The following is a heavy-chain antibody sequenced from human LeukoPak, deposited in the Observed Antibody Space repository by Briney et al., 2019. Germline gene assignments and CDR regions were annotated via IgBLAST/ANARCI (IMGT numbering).Heavy chain of an antibody. CDR1: GFTFSSYA. V-gene: IGHV3-23*01. CDR3: AKDTSIGKYCTNGVCSPFDY. D-gene: IGHD2-8*01. Sequence: GGSLRLSCAGSGFTFSSYAMSWVRQAPGQGLEWVSVISDSGDYTSYADSVRGRFTISRDNSRNTLYLQMVSLRPEDTAVYYCAKDTSIGKYCTNGVCSPFDYWGQGTLVTVSS. J-gene: IGHJ4*02. CDR2: ISDSGDYT.